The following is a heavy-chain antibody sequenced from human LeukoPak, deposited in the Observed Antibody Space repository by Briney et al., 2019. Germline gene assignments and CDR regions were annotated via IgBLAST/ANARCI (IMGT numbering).Heavy chain of an antibody. J-gene: IGHJ5*02. D-gene: IGHD3-3*01. V-gene: IGHV3-11*01. CDR1: GFTFSDYY. CDR3: ARTYYDFWSGYYTRPYNWFDP. CDR2: ISSSGSTI. Sequence: GGSLRLSCAASGFTFSDYYMSWIRRAPGKGLEWVSYISSSGSTIYYADSVKGRFTISRDNAKNSLYLQMNSLRAEDTAVYYCARTYYDFWSGYYTRPYNWFDPWGQGTLVTVSS.